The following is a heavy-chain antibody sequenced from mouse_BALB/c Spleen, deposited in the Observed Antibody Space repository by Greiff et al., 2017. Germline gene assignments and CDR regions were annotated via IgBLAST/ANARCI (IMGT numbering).Heavy chain of an antibody. CDR2: IDPANGNT. Sequence: EVKLVESGAELVKPGASVKLSCTASGFNIKDTYMHWVKQRPEQGLEWIGRIDPANGNTKYDPKFQGKATITADTSSNTAYLQLSSLTSEDTAVYYCARDGYDYFDDWGQGTTLTVSS. J-gene: IGHJ2*01. CDR3: ARDGYDYFDD. V-gene: IGHV14-3*02. D-gene: IGHD2-2*01. CDR1: GFNIKDTY.